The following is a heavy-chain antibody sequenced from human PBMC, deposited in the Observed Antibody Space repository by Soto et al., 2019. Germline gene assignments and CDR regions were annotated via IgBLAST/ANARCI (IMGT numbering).Heavy chain of an antibody. D-gene: IGHD2-8*01. CDR1: GFLFTDYY. CDR2: IDGSSDYT. Sequence: QVQLVESGGGLVKPGGSLRLSCTASGFLFTDYYMSWIRQPPGKGLEWLAYIDGSSDYTNSADSVKGRFTISRDNAKNSVFLQMYNLRADDTAVYYCARDLRFSSTNYFDFWGRGTLVTVSS. CDR3: ARDLRFSSTNYFDF. J-gene: IGHJ4*02. V-gene: IGHV3-11*06.